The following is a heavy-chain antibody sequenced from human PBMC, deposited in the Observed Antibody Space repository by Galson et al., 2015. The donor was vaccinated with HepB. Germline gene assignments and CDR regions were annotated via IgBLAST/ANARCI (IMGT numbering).Heavy chain of an antibody. CDR2: ISYDGSNK. J-gene: IGHJ6*02. V-gene: IGHV3-30-3*01. D-gene: IGHD6-13*01. CDR1: GFTFSSYA. CDR3: ARRDSSSWPDYYYYGMDV. Sequence: SLRLSCAASGFTFSSYAMHWVRQAPGKGLEWVAVISYDGSNKYYADSVKGRFTISRDNSKNTLYLQMNSLRAEDTAVYYCARRDSSSWPDYYYYGMDVWGQGTTVTVSS.